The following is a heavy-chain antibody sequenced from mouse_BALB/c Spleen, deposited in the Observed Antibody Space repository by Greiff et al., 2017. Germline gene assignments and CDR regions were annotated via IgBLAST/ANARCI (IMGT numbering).Heavy chain of an antibody. J-gene: IGHJ2*01. CDR3: ASRVGDY. Sequence: VQLQQSGPELVKPGASVKISCKASGYTFTDYNMHWVKQSHGKSLEWIGYIYPYNGGTGYNQKFKSKATLTVDNSSSTAYMELRSLTSEDSAVYYCASRVGDYWGQGTTLTVSS. CDR1: GYTFTDYN. D-gene: IGHD1-1*02. V-gene: IGHV1S29*02. CDR2: IYPYNGGT.